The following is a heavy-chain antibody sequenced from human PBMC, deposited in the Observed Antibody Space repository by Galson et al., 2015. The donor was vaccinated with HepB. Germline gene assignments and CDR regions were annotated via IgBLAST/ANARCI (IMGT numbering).Heavy chain of an antibody. CDR3: ARDLWKSSSWYEDYYYGMDV. CDR2: ISSSSSTI. CDR1: GFTFSSYS. J-gene: IGHJ6*02. V-gene: IGHV3-48*02. D-gene: IGHD6-13*01. Sequence: SLRLSCAASGFTFSSYSMNWVRQAPGKGLEWVSYISSSSSTIYYADSVKGRFTISRDNAKNSLYLQMNSLRDEDTAVYYCARDLWKSSSWYEDYYYGMDVWGQGTTATVSS.